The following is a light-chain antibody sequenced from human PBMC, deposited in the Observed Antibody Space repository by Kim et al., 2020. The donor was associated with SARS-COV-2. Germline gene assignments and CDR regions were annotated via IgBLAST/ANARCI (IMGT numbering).Light chain of an antibody. V-gene: IGKV3-20*01. CDR3: QQYGSSYT. J-gene: IGKJ2*01. Sequence: LSPGETATLSCRASQSVSSSYLAWYQQKPGQAPRLLIYGASSRATGIPDRFSGSGSGTDFTLTISRLEPEDFAVYYCQQYGSSYTFGQGTKLEI. CDR2: GAS. CDR1: QSVSSSY.